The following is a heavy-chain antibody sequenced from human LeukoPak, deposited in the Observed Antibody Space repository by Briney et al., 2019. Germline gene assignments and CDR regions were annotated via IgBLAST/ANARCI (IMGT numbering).Heavy chain of an antibody. V-gene: IGHV1-18*01. CDR3: ARGSTARYYYDSSGYYRGAVDY. D-gene: IGHD3-22*01. Sequence: ASVKVSCKASGYTFTSYGSSWVRQAPGQGLEWMGWISAYNGNTNYAQKFQGRVTMTTDTSTSTAYMELRSLRSDDTAVYYCARGSTARYYYDSSGYYRGAVDYWGQGTLVTISS. CDR1: GYTFTSYG. J-gene: IGHJ4*02. CDR2: ISAYNGNT.